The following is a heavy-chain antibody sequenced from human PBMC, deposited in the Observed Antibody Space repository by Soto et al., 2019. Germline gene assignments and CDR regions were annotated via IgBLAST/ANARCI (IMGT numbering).Heavy chain of an antibody. V-gene: IGHV4-39*01. Sequence: PWETLSLTCTVSGGSVSSSSYYWGWIRQPPGKGLEWIGTIYNSGSTYYNPSLKSRVIISLDTSKNQLSLKLSSVTAADTAVYYCASGRPAVAFDPWGQGTLVTVSS. J-gene: IGHJ5*02. CDR3: ASGRPAVAFDP. D-gene: IGHD6-19*01. CDR2: IYNSGST. CDR1: GGSVSSSSYY.